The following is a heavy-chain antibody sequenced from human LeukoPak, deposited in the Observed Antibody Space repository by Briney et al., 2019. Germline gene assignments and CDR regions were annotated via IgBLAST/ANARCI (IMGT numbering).Heavy chain of an antibody. CDR3: ATELYDSSGYWYFDL. V-gene: IGHV1-24*01. D-gene: IGHD3-22*01. J-gene: IGHJ2*01. Sequence: ASVKVSCKVSGYTLTELSMHWVRQAPGKGLEWMGGFDPEDGETIYAQKFQGRVTMTEDTSTDTAYMELSSLRSEDTAVYYCATELYDSSGYWYFDLWGRGTLVTVSS. CDR2: FDPEDGET. CDR1: GYTLTELS.